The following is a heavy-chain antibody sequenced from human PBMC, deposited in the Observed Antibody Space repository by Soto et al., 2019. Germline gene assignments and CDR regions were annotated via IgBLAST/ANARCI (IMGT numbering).Heavy chain of an antibody. CDR1: GLTYSSHV. D-gene: IGHD2-15*01. V-gene: IGHV1-69*17. J-gene: IGHJ5*02. CDR3: ARGVVDTNVVFKWFDP. Sequence: SVKLSCQASGLTYSSHVIGWVRQAPLQGLEWMGGIIPLFGIPNYAQKFQGRLTITADKSTSTAYMELSSLRSEDTAVYYCARGVVDTNVVFKWFDPWGQGTLVTVSS. CDR2: IIPLFGIP.